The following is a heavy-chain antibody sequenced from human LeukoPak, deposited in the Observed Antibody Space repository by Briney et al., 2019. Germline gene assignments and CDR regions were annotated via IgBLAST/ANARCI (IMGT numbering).Heavy chain of an antibody. Sequence: GGSLRLPCAASGFTFSSYDMHWVPQAPGKGLEGGAFIRYDGSNKYYADSVKGRFTISRDNSKNTLYLQMNSLRAEDTAVFYCARDRRRLQTPYYYYYYLDVWGKGTTVTVSS. CDR1: GFTFSSYD. CDR2: IRYDGSNK. CDR3: ARDRRRLQTPYYYYYYLDV. D-gene: IGHD1-14*01. V-gene: IGHV3-30*02. J-gene: IGHJ6*03.